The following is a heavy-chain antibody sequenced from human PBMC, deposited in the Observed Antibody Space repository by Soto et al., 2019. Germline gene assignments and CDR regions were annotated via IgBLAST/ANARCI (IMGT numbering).Heavy chain of an antibody. V-gene: IGHV4-39*01. CDR1: GGSISSSSYY. D-gene: IGHD3-3*01. Sequence: QLQLQESGPGLVKPSETLSLTCTVSGGSISSSSYYWGWIRQPPGKGLEWIGSIYYSGSTYYNPSLKSRVTISVDTSKNQFSLKLSSETAADTAVYYCARHTLHRYYDFWSGPRTGMDVWGQGTTVTVSS. CDR2: IYYSGST. CDR3: ARHTLHRYYDFWSGPRTGMDV. J-gene: IGHJ6*02.